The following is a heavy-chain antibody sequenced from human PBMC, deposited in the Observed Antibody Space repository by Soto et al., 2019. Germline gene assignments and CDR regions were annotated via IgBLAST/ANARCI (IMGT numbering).Heavy chain of an antibody. CDR1: GFSFDTYA. CDR2: IGGSGGNT. J-gene: IGHJ4*02. Sequence: EAQLLESGGGLVQPGGSLRLSCAASGFSFDTYAMSWVRQAPGKGLEWVSGIGGSGGNTYYADSVKGRFTISGDKSKNILYRQMTSLRAEDTDIYYCAKLGMTTINRDYWGQGTQVSVSS. D-gene: IGHD5-12*01. V-gene: IGHV3-23*01. CDR3: AKLGMTTINRDY.